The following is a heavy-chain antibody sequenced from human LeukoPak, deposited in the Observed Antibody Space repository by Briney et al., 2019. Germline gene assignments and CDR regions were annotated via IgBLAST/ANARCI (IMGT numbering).Heavy chain of an antibody. CDR2: IRTDENHK. CDR1: GFTFSSSG. V-gene: IGHV3-30*02. CDR3: AKDNDYAI. D-gene: IGHD5-12*01. J-gene: IGHJ3*02. Sequence: GGSLRLSCAVSGFTFSSSGMHWVRQAPGRGLEWVAFIRTDENHKDYADSVKGRFTISRDNSKNTLYLQVNSLRPADTAGYYCAKDNDYAIWGEGTLVTVSS.